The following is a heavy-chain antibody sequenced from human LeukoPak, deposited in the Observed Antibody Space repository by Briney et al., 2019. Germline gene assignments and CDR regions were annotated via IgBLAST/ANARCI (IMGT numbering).Heavy chain of an antibody. J-gene: IGHJ4*02. CDR1: GGTFSSYA. CDR2: IIPILGIA. Sequence: SVTVSFKASGGTFSSYAISWVRQAPGQGLEWMGRIIPILGIANYAQKFQGRVTITADKSTSTAYMELSSLRSEDTAVYYCARDHYGDPVGYWGQGTLVTVSS. D-gene: IGHD4-17*01. CDR3: ARDHYGDPVGY. V-gene: IGHV1-69*04.